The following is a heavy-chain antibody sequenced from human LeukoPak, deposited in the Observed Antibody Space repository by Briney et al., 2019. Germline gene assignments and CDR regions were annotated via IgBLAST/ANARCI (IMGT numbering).Heavy chain of an antibody. J-gene: IGHJ4*02. CDR3: ARGLDTAMGPRRSYYFDY. CDR2: IIPIFGTA. D-gene: IGHD5-18*01. CDR1: GYTFTSYG. V-gene: IGHV1-69*13. Sequence: SVKVSCKASGYTFTSYGISWVRQAPGQGLEWMGGIIPIFGTANYAQKFQGRVTITADESTSTAYMELSSLRSEDTAVYYCARGLDTAMGPRRSYYFDYWGQGTLVTVSS.